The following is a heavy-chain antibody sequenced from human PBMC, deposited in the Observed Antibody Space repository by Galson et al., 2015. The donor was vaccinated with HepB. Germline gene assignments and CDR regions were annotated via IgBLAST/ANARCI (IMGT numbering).Heavy chain of an antibody. CDR1: GFTFSSYG. D-gene: IGHD4-17*01. J-gene: IGHJ4*02. CDR3: AKAPSYAALDY. Sequence: SLRLSCAASGFTFSSYGMHWVRQAPGKGLEWVTVISYDGSNKYYADSVKGRFTISRDNSKNTLYLQMNSLRAEDTAVYYCAKAPSYAALDYWGQGTLVTVSS. CDR2: ISYDGSNK. V-gene: IGHV3-30*18.